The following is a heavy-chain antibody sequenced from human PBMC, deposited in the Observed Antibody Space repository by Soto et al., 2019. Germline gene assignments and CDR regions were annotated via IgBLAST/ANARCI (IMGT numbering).Heavy chain of an antibody. V-gene: IGHV1-18*01. CDR2: VSPKSGNT. D-gene: IGHD1-1*01. CDR1: GYNFFDYG. J-gene: IGHJ1*01. CDR3: ARGRTVSSIGPRLV. Sequence: QIQLVQSGAEVKKPGASVKVSCKASGYNFFDYGVSWVRQAPGQGLEWMGWVSPKSGNTDYARKVQGRVTMTTDISTSTAYMELRGLISDATGVYYCARGRTVSSIGPRLVWGQGTLVSVSS.